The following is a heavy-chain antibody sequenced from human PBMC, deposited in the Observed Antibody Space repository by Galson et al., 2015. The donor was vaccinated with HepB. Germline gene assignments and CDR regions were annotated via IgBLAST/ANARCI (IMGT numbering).Heavy chain of an antibody. CDR3: ARSRVFRDAFDI. CDR1: GFTFSSYG. V-gene: IGHV3-21*01. J-gene: IGHJ3*02. Sequence: SPRLSCPASGFTFSSYGMNWVRQAPGKGLEWVSSISSGSGYIYYADSVKGRFTIARDNAENSLYLQMNSLRAEDTAVYYCARSRVFRDAFDIWGQGTLVTVSS. D-gene: IGHD2-21*01. CDR2: ISSGSGYI.